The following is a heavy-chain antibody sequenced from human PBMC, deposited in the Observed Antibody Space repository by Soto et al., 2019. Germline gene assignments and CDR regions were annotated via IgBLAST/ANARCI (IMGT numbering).Heavy chain of an antibody. V-gene: IGHV3-23*01. D-gene: IGHD2-15*01. J-gene: IGHJ4*02. CDR3: AKANQVVVAALDY. CDR1: GFTFSSYA. CDR2: ISGSGGST. Sequence: PGGSMRLFCAASGFTFSSYAMSWVRQAPGKGLEWVSAISGSGGSTYYADSVKGRFTISRDNSKNTLYLQMNSLRAEDTAVYYCAKANQVVVAALDYWGQGTLVTVSS.